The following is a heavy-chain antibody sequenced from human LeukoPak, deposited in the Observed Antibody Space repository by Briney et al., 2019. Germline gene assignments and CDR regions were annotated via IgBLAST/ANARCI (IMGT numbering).Heavy chain of an antibody. CDR2: IKQDGSEK. D-gene: IGHD6-19*01. J-gene: IGHJ6*02. CDR3: ARDPYSSGWPSYYYYGMDV. CDR1: GFTFSSYS. V-gene: IGHV3-7*01. Sequence: GGSLRLSCAASGFTFSSYSMNWVRQAPGKGLEWVANIKQDGSEKYYVDSVKGRFTISRDNAKNSLYLQMNSLRAEDTAVYYCARDPYSSGWPSYYYYGMDVWGQGTTVTVSS.